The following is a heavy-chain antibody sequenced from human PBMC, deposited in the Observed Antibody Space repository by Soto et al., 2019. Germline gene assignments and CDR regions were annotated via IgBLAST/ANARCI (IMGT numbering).Heavy chain of an antibody. J-gene: IGHJ4*02. CDR2: INAGNGNT. Sequence: QVQLVQSGAEVKKPGASVKVSCKASGYTFTSYAMHWVRQAPGQRLERMGWINAGNGNTKYSQKFQRRVTITRDTSARRASMELSGLRSEDTAVYFCAGVRGGTWYSRSYYFDYCGQGTLVTVSS. CDR1: GYTFTSYA. D-gene: IGHD6-6*01. V-gene: IGHV1-3*01. CDR3: AGVRGGTWYSRSYYFDY.